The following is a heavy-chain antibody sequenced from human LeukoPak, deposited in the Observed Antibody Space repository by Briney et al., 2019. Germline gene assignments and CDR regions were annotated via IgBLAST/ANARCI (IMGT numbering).Heavy chain of an antibody. CDR3: ARDRGIAARPGYYGMDV. Sequence: SETLSLTCTVSGGSISSYYWSWIRHPPGKGLEWNGYIYYSGSTNYNPSLKSRVTISVDTSKNQFSLKLSSVTAADTAVYYCARDRGIAARPGYYGMDVWGQGTTVTVSS. D-gene: IGHD6-6*01. J-gene: IGHJ6*02. CDR1: GGSISSYY. CDR2: IYYSGST. V-gene: IGHV4-59*01.